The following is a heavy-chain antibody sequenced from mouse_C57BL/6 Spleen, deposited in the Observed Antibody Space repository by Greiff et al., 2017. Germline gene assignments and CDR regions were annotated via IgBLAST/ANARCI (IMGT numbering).Heavy chain of an antibody. CDR3: ARWGYCSRVWFAD. CDR1: GYTFTSYD. D-gene: IGHD1-1*01. J-gene: IGHJ3*01. V-gene: IGHV1-85*01. Sequence: VQLQESGPELVKPGASVKLSCKASGYTFTSYDINWVKQRPGQGLEWIGWIYPRDGSTKYKEKFKGKATLTVDTSSSTAYMELHSLTSEDSAVYFGARWGYCSRVWFADWGQGTLVTVSA. CDR2: IYPRDGST.